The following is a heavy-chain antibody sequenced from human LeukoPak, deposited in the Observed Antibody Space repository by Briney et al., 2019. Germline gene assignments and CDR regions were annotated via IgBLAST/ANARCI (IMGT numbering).Heavy chain of an antibody. J-gene: IGHJ4*02. Sequence: PGESLRLSCAASEFIFSKYAMNWVRRTPDKGLEWVAGLSSTGGTTYYTASVKGRFTISRDNSKNTMYLQMSGLRAEDTAIYYCAKGARSYTSAFFDSWGQGTHVTVSS. CDR1: EFIFSKYA. CDR2: LSSTGGTT. V-gene: IGHV3-23*01. D-gene: IGHD3-10*01. CDR3: AKGARSYTSAFFDS.